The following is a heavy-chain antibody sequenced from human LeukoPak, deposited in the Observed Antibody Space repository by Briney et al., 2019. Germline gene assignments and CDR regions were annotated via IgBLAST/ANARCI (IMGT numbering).Heavy chain of an antibody. Sequence: SETLSLTCTVSGYSISSGYYWDWIRQPPGKGLEWIGSIYHSGSTYYNPSLKSRVTISVDTSNNQLSLKVNSVTAADTAMYYCVKSNSRYQPWTLDIWGRGTMVTVSS. J-gene: IGHJ3*02. CDR2: IYHSGST. V-gene: IGHV4-38-2*02. CDR1: GYSISSGYY. D-gene: IGHD2-2*01. CDR3: VKSNSRYQPWTLDI.